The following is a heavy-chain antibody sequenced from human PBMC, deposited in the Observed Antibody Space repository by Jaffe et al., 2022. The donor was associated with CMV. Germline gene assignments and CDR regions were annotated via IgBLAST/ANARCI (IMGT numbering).Heavy chain of an antibody. J-gene: IGHJ4*02. Sequence: EVQLLESGGGLVQPGGSLRLSCAASGFTFSSYAMSWVRQAPGKGLEWVSAISGSGGSTYYADSVKGRFTISRDNSKNTLYLQMNSLRAEDTAVYYCAKEGRITGTTWDPFDYWGQGTLVTVSS. CDR1: GFTFSSYA. CDR2: ISGSGGST. D-gene: IGHD1-7*01. V-gene: IGHV3-23*01. CDR3: AKEGRITGTTWDPFDY.